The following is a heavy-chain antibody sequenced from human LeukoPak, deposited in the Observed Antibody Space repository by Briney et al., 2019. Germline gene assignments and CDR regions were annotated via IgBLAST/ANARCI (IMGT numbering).Heavy chain of an antibody. CDR1: GDSLSNYH. V-gene: IGHV4-59*01. CDR2: ISSSGTT. Sequence: SETLSLTCTVSGDSLSNYHWSWLRQPPGKGLEWIGYISSSGTTSYNPSLKSRLTISVDTSKNQFSLKLNSVTAAGTAVYYCARVGRGDHTWGSYYCDHWGQGTLVSVSS. CDR3: ARVGRGDHTWGSYYCDH. D-gene: IGHD3-16*01. J-gene: IGHJ4*02.